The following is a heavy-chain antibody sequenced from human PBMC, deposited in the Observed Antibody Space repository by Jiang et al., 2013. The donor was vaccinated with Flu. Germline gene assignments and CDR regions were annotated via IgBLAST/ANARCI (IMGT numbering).Heavy chain of an antibody. V-gene: IGHV1-24*01. Sequence: GAEVKKPGASVKVSCKVSGYTLTELSMHWVRQAPGKGLEWMGGFDPEDGETIYAQKFQGRVTMTEDTSTDTAYMELSSLRSEDTAVYYCATDGSCSGGSCQPGFDPWGQGTLVTVSS. CDR1: GYTLTELS. J-gene: IGHJ5*02. CDR3: ATDGSCSGGSCQPGFDP. CDR2: FDPEDGET. D-gene: IGHD2-15*01.